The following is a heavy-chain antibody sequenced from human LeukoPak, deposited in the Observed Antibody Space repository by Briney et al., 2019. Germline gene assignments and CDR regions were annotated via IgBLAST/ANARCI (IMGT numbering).Heavy chain of an antibody. Sequence: SETLSLTCTVSGGSISSGGYYWSWIRQHPGKGLEWIGYIYYSGSTYYSPPLKSRVTISVDTSKNQFSLKLSSVTAADTAVYYCARDPGYGDYGDYFDYWGQGTLVTVSS. J-gene: IGHJ4*02. V-gene: IGHV4-31*03. CDR2: IYYSGST. CDR3: ARDPGYGDYGDYFDY. D-gene: IGHD4-17*01. CDR1: GGSISSGGYY.